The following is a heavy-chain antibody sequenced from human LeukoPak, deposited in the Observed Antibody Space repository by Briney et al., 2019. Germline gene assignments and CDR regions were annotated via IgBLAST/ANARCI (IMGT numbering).Heavy chain of an antibody. D-gene: IGHD4-11*01. Sequence: SETLSLTCAVYGGSFSAYYWTWIRKPPGKGREWIGEINHSGSTNYNPSLKSRVTISIDTSKNQFSLKLRSVTAADTAVYYCARGEYGNQRSNNWFDPWGQGTLVTVSS. V-gene: IGHV4-34*01. CDR2: INHSGST. J-gene: IGHJ5*02. CDR1: GGSFSAYY. CDR3: ARGEYGNQRSNNWFDP.